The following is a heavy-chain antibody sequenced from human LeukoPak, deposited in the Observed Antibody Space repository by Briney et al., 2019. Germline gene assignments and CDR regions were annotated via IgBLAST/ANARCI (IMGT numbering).Heavy chain of an antibody. D-gene: IGHD6-19*01. V-gene: IGHV4-61*01. CDR1: GDSVSNGISY. Sequence: PSETLSLTCTVSGDSVSNGISYWSWIRQPPGKRLEWIEYIHYDGRTNYNSSLKSRVAISVDSSKNQFSLNLSSVTAADTAVYYCGRERGWLVDSGGQGTLVTVSA. J-gene: IGHJ1*01. CDR2: IHYDGRT. CDR3: GRERGWLVDS.